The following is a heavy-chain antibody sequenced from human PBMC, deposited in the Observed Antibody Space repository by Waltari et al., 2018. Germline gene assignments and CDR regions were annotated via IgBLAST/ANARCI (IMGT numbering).Heavy chain of an antibody. CDR1: GGSISSSSYY. CDR3: ARDLGQPRDGYNTDAFDI. V-gene: IGHV4-39*07. D-gene: IGHD5-12*01. CDR2: IYYRGST. J-gene: IGHJ3*02. Sequence: QLQLQESGPGLVKPSETLSLTCTVSGGSISSSSYYWGWIRQPPGKGLEWIGSIYYRGSTYYNPSLKSRVTISVDTSKNQFSLKLSSVTAADTAVYYCARDLGQPRDGYNTDAFDIWGQGTMVTXSS.